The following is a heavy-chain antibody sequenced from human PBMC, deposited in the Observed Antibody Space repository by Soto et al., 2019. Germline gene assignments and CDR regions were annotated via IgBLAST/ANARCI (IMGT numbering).Heavy chain of an antibody. CDR3: AKGRRYCSSTSCYFDS. J-gene: IGHJ4*02. Sequence: QVQLVQSGAEVKEPGASVKVSCKASGYTFTTYGISWVRQAPGQGLEWMGWIHTYNGNTHYAQNFQGRVTLTTDTSTSTVYMELRKMRSDDTAIYYCAKGRRYCSSTSCYFDSWGQGTLVTVSS. CDR1: GYTFTTYG. D-gene: IGHD2-2*01. V-gene: IGHV1-18*01. CDR2: IHTYNGNT.